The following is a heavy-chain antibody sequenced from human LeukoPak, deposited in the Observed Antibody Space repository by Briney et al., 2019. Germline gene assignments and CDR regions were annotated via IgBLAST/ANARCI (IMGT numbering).Heavy chain of an antibody. CDR2: ISGSGGST. J-gene: IGHJ4*02. V-gene: IGHV3-23*01. D-gene: IGHD2-15*01. CDR3: AKWYCSGGSCPN. CDR1: GFTFSGYA. Sequence: GGSLRLSCAASGFTFSGYAMSWVRQAPGKGLEWVSAISGSGGSTYYADSVKGRFTISRDNSKNTLYLQMNSLRAEDTAVYYCAKWYCSGGSCPNWGQGTLVTVSS.